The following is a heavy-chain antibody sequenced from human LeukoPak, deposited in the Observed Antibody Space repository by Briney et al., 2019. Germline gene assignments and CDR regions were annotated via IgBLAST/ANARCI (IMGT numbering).Heavy chain of an antibody. D-gene: IGHD6-6*01. Sequence: GGSLRLSCAASGFTFSSYSMNWVRQAPGKGLEWVSSISSSSSYIYYADSVKGRFTISRDNAKNSLYLQMNSLRAEDTAVYYCARVNEYGSSSEDYWGQGTLVTVSS. CDR1: GFTFSSYS. CDR2: ISSSSSYI. J-gene: IGHJ4*02. CDR3: ARVNEYGSSSEDY. V-gene: IGHV3-21*01.